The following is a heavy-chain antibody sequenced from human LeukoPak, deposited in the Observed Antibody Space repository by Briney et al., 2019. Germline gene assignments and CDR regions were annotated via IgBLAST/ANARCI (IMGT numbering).Heavy chain of an antibody. CDR3: TTAGLHYYGSVDY. CDR2: IKSKTDGGTT. Sequence: PGGPLRLSCAASGFTFSNAWMSWVRQAPGKGLEWVGRIKSKTDGGTTDYAAPVKGRFTISRDDSKNTLYLQMNSLKTEDTAVYYCTTAGLHYYGSVDYWGQGTLVTVSS. V-gene: IGHV3-15*01. D-gene: IGHD3-10*01. CDR1: GFTFSNAW. J-gene: IGHJ4*02.